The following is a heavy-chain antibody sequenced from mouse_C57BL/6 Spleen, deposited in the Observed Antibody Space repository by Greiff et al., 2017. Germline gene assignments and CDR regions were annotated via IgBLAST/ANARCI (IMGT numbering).Heavy chain of an antibody. CDR3: APFITTVVPFAY. J-gene: IGHJ3*01. CDR2: INPSTGGT. V-gene: IGHV1-42*01. D-gene: IGHD1-1*01. CDR1: GYSFTGYY. Sequence: VQLQQSGPELVKPGASVQISCKASGYSFTGYYMNWVKQSPEKSLEWIGEINPSTGGTTYNQKFKAKATLTVDKSSSTAYMQLKSLTSEDSAVYYCAPFITTVVPFAYWGQGTLVTVSA.